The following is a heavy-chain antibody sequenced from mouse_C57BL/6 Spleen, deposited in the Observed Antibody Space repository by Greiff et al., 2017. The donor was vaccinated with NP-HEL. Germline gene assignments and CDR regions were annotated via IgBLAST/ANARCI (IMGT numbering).Heavy chain of an antibody. CDR3: ARSDGSSDY. CDR2: IYPRSGNT. J-gene: IGHJ2*01. CDR1: GYTFTSYG. Sequence: QVHVKQSGAELARPGASVKLSCKASGYTFTSYGISWVKQRTGQGLEWIGEIYPRSGNTYYNEKFKGKATLTADKSSSTAYMELRSLTSEDSAVYFCARSDGSSDYWGQGTTLTVSS. D-gene: IGHD1-1*01. V-gene: IGHV1-81*01.